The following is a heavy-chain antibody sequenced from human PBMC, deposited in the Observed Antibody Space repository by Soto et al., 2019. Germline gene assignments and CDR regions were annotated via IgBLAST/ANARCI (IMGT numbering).Heavy chain of an antibody. CDR1: GYTFTKYG. Sequence: QVQLVQSGAEVKNPGASVKVSCKTSGYTFTKYGVGWVRQAPGQGLAWMGWISGSSGNANYAEKVQGRITLTTDTSTSTAYIELRSLRSDDTVVYYCARAMPGLGGEYDYWGPGTLVTVSS. J-gene: IGHJ4*02. V-gene: IGHV1-18*01. CDR3: ARAMPGLGGEYDY. CDR2: ISGSSGNA. D-gene: IGHD3-16*01.